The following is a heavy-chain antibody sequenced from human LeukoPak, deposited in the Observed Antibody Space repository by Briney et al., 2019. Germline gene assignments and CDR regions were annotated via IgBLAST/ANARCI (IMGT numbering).Heavy chain of an antibody. Sequence: GGSLRLSCAASGFTFTISGMHWVRQAPGEGLEWVAFIGRDATTKYYADSVKGRFTISGDSSYNTAFLQINSLRPGDTAIYYCVKDGEWTFDIWGQGTMVTVSS. V-gene: IGHV3-30*02. CDR1: GFTFTISG. J-gene: IGHJ3*02. D-gene: IGHD3-3*01. CDR3: VKDGEWTFDI. CDR2: IGRDATTK.